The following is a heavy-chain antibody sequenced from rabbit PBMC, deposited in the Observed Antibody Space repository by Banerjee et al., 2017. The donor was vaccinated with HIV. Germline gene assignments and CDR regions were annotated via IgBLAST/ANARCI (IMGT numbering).Heavy chain of an antibody. Sequence: QQQLEESGGGLVKPGGTLTLTCKASGFSFSNKYVMCWVRQAPGKGLEWIACINTSSGSTVYATWAKGRFTISRTSSTTVALQMTSLTAADTATYFCARADGGSMYYFTLWGQGTLVTVS. V-gene: IGHV1S45*01. CDR3: ARADGGSMYYFTL. CDR1: GFSFSNKYV. J-gene: IGHJ4*01. CDR2: INTSSGST. D-gene: IGHD4-2*01.